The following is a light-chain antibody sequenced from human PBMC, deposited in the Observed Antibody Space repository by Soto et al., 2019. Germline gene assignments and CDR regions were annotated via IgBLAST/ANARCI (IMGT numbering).Light chain of an antibody. CDR3: QQLASVT. CDR1: QSVSSS. Sequence: EIVLTQSPATLSLSPGERATLSCRASQSVSSSLAWYQQKPGQAPRLLIYDASNRATGIPARFSGSGSGTDFTLTISSLEPEEFAVYYCQQLASVTFGQGTRLEI. J-gene: IGKJ5*01. V-gene: IGKV3-11*01. CDR2: DAS.